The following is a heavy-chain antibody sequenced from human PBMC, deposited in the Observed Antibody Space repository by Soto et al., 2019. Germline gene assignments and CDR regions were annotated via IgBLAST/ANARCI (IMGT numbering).Heavy chain of an antibody. CDR1: GYTFTSYY. V-gene: IGHV1-46*03. J-gene: IGHJ4*02. Sequence: QVQLVQSGAEVKKPGASVRVSCKASGYTFTSYYIHWVRQAPGQVLEWMAIVNPTGGSTNYAQKFQGRVTVTFDTSTSTVFMELNSLRYEDTAVYYCARHLAAGDSWGQGTLVTVSS. CDR3: ARHLAAGDS. CDR2: VNPTGGST. D-gene: IGHD6-25*01.